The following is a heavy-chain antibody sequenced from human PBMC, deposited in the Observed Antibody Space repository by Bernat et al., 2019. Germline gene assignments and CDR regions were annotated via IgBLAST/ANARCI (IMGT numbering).Heavy chain of an antibody. D-gene: IGHD6-19*01. Sequence: QVQLVESGGGVVQPGRSLRLSCAASGFTFRPYAMHWVRQAPGKGLEWVAVISYDGSETYYADSVQGRFTISSDNSKSTLYLQMNSLRAEDTAVYYCARVGVGAVAGKCSAFDIWGQGTMVTVSS. CDR1: GFTFRPYA. V-gene: IGHV3-30*01. CDR2: ISYDGSET. CDR3: ARVGVGAVAGKCSAFDI. J-gene: IGHJ3*02.